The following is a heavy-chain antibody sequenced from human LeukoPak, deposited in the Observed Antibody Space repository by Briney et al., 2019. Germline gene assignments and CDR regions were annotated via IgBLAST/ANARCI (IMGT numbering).Heavy chain of an antibody. Sequence: SETLSLTCTVSGGSISTNVYYWGWIPQPPGKGLEWIGSIYYSGNTYYNPSLKSRVTISLDTSKNQFSLKLSSVTAADTAVYYCVRGSGWYYYWGQGTLVTASS. V-gene: IGHV4-39*07. CDR2: IYYSGNT. CDR3: VRGSGWYYY. CDR1: GGSISTNVYY. J-gene: IGHJ4*02. D-gene: IGHD6-19*01.